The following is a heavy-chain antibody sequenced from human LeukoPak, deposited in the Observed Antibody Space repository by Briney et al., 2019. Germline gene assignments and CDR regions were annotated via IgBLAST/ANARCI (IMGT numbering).Heavy chain of an antibody. CDR1: GGTFSSYA. Sequence: GSSVKVSCKASGGTFSSYAISWVLQAPGQGLEWMGGIIPIFGTANYAQKFQGRVTITADESTSTAYMELSSLRSEDTAVYYCARDRWGQLSYFDYWGQGTLVTVSS. D-gene: IGHD2-2*01. CDR2: IIPIFGTA. J-gene: IGHJ4*02. CDR3: ARDRWGQLSYFDY. V-gene: IGHV1-69*01.